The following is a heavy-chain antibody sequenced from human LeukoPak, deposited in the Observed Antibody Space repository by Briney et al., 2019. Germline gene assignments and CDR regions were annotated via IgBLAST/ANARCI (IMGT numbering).Heavy chain of an antibody. CDR3: AKIGYSSGWYPDY. V-gene: IGHV3-30*18. CDR2: ISYDGSNK. Sequence: GGSLRLFCAASGFTFSSYGMHWVRQAPGKGLEWVAVISYDGSNKYYADSVKGRFTISRDNSKNTLYLQMNSLRAEDTAVYYCAKIGYSSGWYPDYWGQGTLVTVSS. CDR1: GFTFSSYG. D-gene: IGHD6-19*01. J-gene: IGHJ4*02.